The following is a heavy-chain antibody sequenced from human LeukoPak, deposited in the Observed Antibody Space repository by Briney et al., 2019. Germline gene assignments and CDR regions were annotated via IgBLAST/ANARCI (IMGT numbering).Heavy chain of an antibody. V-gene: IGHV4-34*01. CDR1: GGSFSGYY. Sequence: SETLSLTCAVYGGSFSGYYWSWIRQPPGKGLEWIGEINHSGSTNYSPSLKSRVTISVDTSKNQFSLKLSSVTAADTAVYYCARPITIFGVAPFDYWGQGTLVTVSS. CDR2: INHSGST. D-gene: IGHD3-3*01. CDR3: ARPITIFGVAPFDY. J-gene: IGHJ4*02.